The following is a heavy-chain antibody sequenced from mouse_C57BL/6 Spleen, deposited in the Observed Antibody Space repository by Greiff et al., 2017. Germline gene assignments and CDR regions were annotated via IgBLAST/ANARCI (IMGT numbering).Heavy chain of an antibody. Sequence: VQLQQSGAELVRPGTSVTVSCKASGYAFTNYLIEWVKQRPGQGLEWFVVINPGSGGTNYNEKFKGKATLTADQSSSTAYMQLSSLTSEDSAVYFCARSLSTRVTAYYCDDWGQGTTLTVSS. D-gene: IGHD2-2*01. CDR3: ARSLSTRVTAYYCDD. CDR1: GYAFTNYL. J-gene: IGHJ2*01. CDR2: INPGSGGT. V-gene: IGHV1-54*01.